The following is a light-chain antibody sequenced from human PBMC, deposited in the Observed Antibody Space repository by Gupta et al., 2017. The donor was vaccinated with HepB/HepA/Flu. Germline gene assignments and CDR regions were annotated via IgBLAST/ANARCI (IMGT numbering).Light chain of an antibody. CDR1: QSVSSY. CDR2: DAS. Sequence: EIVLTQSPATLSLSPGERATLSCRASQSVSSYLAWYQQKPGQAPRLLIYDASNRATGIPARFSGSGSGTDFTLTISSLEPEDCAVYYWQQRSNWPLWTFGQGTKVEIK. CDR3: QQRSNWPLWT. J-gene: IGKJ1*01. V-gene: IGKV3-11*01.